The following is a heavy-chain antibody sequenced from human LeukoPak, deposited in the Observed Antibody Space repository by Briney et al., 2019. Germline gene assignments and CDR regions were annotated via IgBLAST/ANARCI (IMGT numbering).Heavy chain of an antibody. CDR3: ARFTGYDFWSGYWVDY. V-gene: IGHV4-61*02. CDR1: GGSISSGSYY. Sequence: PSQTLSLTCTVSGGSISSGSYYWSWIRQPAGKGLACIGRIYASGSTNYNPSLKSRVTISVDTSKNQSSLKLSSVTAADTAVYYCARFTGYDFWSGYWVDYWGQGILVTVSS. D-gene: IGHD3-3*01. J-gene: IGHJ4*02. CDR2: IYASGST.